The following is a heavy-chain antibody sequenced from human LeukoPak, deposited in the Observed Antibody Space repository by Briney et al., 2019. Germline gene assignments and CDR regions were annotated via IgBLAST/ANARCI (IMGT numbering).Heavy chain of an antibody. J-gene: IGHJ4*02. D-gene: IGHD2-21*01. CDR2: INHSGST. CDR3: ARPAGGDTLVFDY. V-gene: IGHV4-30-2*01. CDR1: GGSISSGGYY. Sequence: SQTLSLTCTVSGGSISSGGYYWSWIRQPPGKGLEWIGEINHSGSTNYNPSLKSRVTISVDTSKNQFSLKLSSVTAADTAVYYCARPAGGDTLVFDYWGQGTLVTVSS.